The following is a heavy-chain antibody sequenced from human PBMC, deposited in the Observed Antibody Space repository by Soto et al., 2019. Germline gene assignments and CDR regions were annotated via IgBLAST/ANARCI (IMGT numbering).Heavy chain of an antibody. CDR1: GGSVTSGSYY. D-gene: IGHD6-19*01. V-gene: IGHV4-61*01. CDR2: IYYSGST. Sequence: QVQLQESGPGLVKPSDTLSLTCTVSGGSVTSGSYYWSWIRQPPGKGLEWIGYIYYSGSTNYNPPLKSRVTISVDTSKNQISLKLSSVTAADTAVYYCARDQGIAVAVFDYWGQGTLVTVSS. J-gene: IGHJ4*02. CDR3: ARDQGIAVAVFDY.